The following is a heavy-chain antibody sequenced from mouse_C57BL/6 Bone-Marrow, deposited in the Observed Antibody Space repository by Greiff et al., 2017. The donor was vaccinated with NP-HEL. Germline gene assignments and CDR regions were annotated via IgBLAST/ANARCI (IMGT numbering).Heavy chain of an antibody. Sequence: EVMLVESGGGLVQPGGSLKLSCAASGFTFSDYGLAWVRQAPRKGPEWVAFISNLAYSIYYADTVTGGFTISRENAKNILYLEMRSLRSEETSMDYCARHLTTASSLRFAYWGQGSLVTVSA. D-gene: IGHD1-2*01. CDR2: ISNLAYSI. J-gene: IGHJ3*01. V-gene: IGHV5-15*04. CDR1: GFTFSDYG. CDR3: ARHLTTASSLRFAY.